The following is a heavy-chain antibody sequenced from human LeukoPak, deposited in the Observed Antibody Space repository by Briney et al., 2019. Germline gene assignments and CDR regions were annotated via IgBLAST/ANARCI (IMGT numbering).Heavy chain of an antibody. CDR3: ARDKGSVTLDY. CDR2: IKQDGSDK. J-gene: IGHJ4*02. V-gene: IGHV3-7*01. CDR1: GFTFSSYA. D-gene: IGHD4-4*01. Sequence: PGGSLRLSCAASGFTFSSYAMSWVRQVPGKGLEWVASIKQDGSDKYHMESVKGRFTISKDNAKNSLYLQMNSLGAQDTAVYYCARDKGSVTLDYWGQGTQVTVSS.